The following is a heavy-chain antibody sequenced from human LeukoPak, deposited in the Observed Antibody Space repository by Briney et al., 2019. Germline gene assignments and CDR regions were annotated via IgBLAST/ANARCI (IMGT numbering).Heavy chain of an antibody. CDR1: GFSYSGYSYSGYA. J-gene: IGHJ4*02. CDR2: ISGSGGTT. Sequence: GGSLRLSCVASGFSYSGYSYSGYAMNWVRQAPGKGLEWVSGISGSGGTTYYADSATGRFTIFRDNSKKTVSLQLNSLRAEDTAIYYCAKGYDILSAYLDYWGRGTLVTVSS. CDR3: AKGYDILSAYLDY. V-gene: IGHV3-23*01. D-gene: IGHD3-9*01.